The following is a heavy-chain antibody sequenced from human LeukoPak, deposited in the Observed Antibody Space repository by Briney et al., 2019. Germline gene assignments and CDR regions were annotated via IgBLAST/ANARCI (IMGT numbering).Heavy chain of an antibody. CDR2: ISSSSSYI. D-gene: IGHD3-10*01. CDR1: GFTFSSYS. CDR3: ARVEVVWFGEFIYYYYGMDV. J-gene: IGHJ6*04. Sequence: PGGSLRLSCAASGFTFSSYSMNWVRQAPGKGLEWVSSISSSSSYIYYADSVKGRFTISRDNAKNSLYLQMNSLRAEDTAVYYCARVEVVWFGEFIYYYYGMDVWGKGTTVTVSS. V-gene: IGHV3-21*01.